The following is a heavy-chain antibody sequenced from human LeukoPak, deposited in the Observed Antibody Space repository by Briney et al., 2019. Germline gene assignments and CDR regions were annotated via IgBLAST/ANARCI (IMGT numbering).Heavy chain of an antibody. CDR1: GFTFSSYS. CDR3: ARIRRGSLYYFDY. Sequence: GGSLRLSCAASGFTFSSYSMNWVRQAPGKGLEWVSYISSSSSTIYYADSVKGRFTISRDNAKNSLYLQMNSLRAEDTAVYYCARIRRGSLYYFDYWGQGTLVTVSS. J-gene: IGHJ4*02. V-gene: IGHV3-48*04. CDR2: ISSSSSTI. D-gene: IGHD3-10*01.